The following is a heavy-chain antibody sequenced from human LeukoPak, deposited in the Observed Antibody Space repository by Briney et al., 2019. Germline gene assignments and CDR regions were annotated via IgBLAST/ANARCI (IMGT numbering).Heavy chain of an antibody. CDR2: ISSNGGST. V-gene: IGHV3-64*04. Sequence: GGSLRLSCSASGFTFSSYAMHWVRQAPGKGLEYVSAISSNGGSTYYADSVKGRFTISRDSSKNTLYLQMNSLRAGDTAVYYCARSSSWYLSYYYYGMDVWGQGTTVTVSS. D-gene: IGHD6-13*01. J-gene: IGHJ6*02. CDR3: ARSSSWYLSYYYYGMDV. CDR1: GFTFSSYA.